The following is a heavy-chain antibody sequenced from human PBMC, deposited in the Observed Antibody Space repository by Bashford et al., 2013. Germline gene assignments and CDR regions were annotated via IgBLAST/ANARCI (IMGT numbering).Heavy chain of an antibody. Sequence: SGGPVRLSCAAYWIHLSSYWSELGPAQASRKGLEWVATSSRWKSRNTMWTLVKGRFTISXDNAKNSLSLQMDSLRAEDTAVYYCAGSRGWRLDSWGQGTLVTVSS. J-gene: IGHJ4*02. CDR1: IHLSSYW. V-gene: IGHV3-7*01. CDR3: AGSRGWRLDS. CDR2: SSRWKSR. D-gene: IGHD2-21*02.